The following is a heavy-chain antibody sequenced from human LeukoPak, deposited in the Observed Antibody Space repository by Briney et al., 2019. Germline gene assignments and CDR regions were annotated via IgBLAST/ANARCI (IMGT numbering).Heavy chain of an antibody. J-gene: IGHJ4*02. V-gene: IGHV3-11*04. D-gene: IGHD5-12*01. CDR3: ARDVKRTYTAYDTKRTSIFDY. Sequence: RTGGSLRLSCAASGFTFSDYYMSWIRQAPGKGLEWVSYISSSGSTIYYADSVKGRFTISRDNAKNSLYVQMNSLRAEDTAVYYCARDVKRTYTAYDTKRTSIFDYWGQGTLVTVSS. CDR2: ISSSGSTI. CDR1: GFTFSDYY.